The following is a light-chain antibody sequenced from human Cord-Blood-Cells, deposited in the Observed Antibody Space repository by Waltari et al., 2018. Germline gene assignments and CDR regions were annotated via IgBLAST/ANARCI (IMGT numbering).Light chain of an antibody. CDR2: RNN. CDR1: RPTTGRDY. CDR3: AAWDDSLSGWV. V-gene: IGLV1-47*01. J-gene: IGLJ3*02. Sequence: SVLTQPHSASGTPGQRVTISCSGTRPTTGRDYVYWYQQLPGTAPKLLIYRNNQRPSGFPDRFSGSKSGTSASLAISGLRSEDEADYYCAAWDDSLSGWVFGGGTKLTVL.